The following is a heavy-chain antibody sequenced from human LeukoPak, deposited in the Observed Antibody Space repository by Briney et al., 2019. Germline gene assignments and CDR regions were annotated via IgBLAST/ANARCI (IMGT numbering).Heavy chain of an antibody. D-gene: IGHD3-10*01. CDR1: GDSVSNYY. CDR2: INTSGNT. J-gene: IGHJ6*04. V-gene: IGHV4-4*07. Sequence: SETLSLTCTVSGDSVSNYYWTWIRQSAGKGLQWIGRINTSGNTNYNPYLKSRVTMSLDTSKNQFSLNLSSVTAADTAVYYCARERLGFRVDVWGKGTTVTVSS. CDR3: ARERLGFRVDV.